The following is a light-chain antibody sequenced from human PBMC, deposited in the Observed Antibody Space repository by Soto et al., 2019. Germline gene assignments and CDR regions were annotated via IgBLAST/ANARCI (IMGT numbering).Light chain of an antibody. CDR2: GAS. CDR3: QQFGSSLPYT. V-gene: IGKV3-20*01. CDR1: QVIASRF. Sequence: EIVMTQSPGTLSLSPGERATISCRASQVIASRFLSWYHQKSGQAPRLLIYGASSRAPGIPARFSGSGSGTDFTLTISRLEPEDFGVYYCQQFGSSLPYTFGQGTKLEIK. J-gene: IGKJ2*01.